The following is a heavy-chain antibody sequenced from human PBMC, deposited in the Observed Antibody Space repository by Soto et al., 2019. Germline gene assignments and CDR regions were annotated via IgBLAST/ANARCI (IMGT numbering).Heavy chain of an antibody. CDR3: ATLSIAARQYNWFDP. V-gene: IGHV5-51*01. Sequence: PGESLKISCKGSGYSFTSYWIGWVRQMPGKGLEWMGIIYPGDSDTRYSPSFQGQVTISADKSISTAYLQWSSLKASDTAMYYCATLSIAARQYNWFDPWGQGTLVTVSS. J-gene: IGHJ5*02. CDR2: IYPGDSDT. CDR1: GYSFTSYW. D-gene: IGHD6-6*01.